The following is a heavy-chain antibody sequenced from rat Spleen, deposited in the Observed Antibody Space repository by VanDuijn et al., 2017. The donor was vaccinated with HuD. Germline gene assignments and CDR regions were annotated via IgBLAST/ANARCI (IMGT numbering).Heavy chain of an antibody. V-gene: IGHV5-22*01. Sequence: EVQLVESGGGLVQPGRSMKLSCAASGFTFSDYYMAWVRQAPKKGLEWVASISYEGSSTYYGDSVKGRFTISRDNAKSTLYLQMNSLRSEDTATYYCARHPYSSYGYVDFWGPGTMVTVSS. CDR1: GFTFSDYY. J-gene: IGHJ1*01. CDR2: ISYEGSST. CDR3: ARHPYSSYGYVDF. D-gene: IGHD1-2*01.